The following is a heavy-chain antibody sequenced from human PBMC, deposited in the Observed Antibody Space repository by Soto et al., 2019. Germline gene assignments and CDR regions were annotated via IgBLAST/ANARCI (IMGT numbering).Heavy chain of an antibody. J-gene: IGHJ6*02. CDR3: ARARYGDPRYYYYYGMDV. CDR2: INPNSGGT. V-gene: IGHV1-2*04. D-gene: IGHD4-17*01. Sequence: ASVKVSCKASGYTFTGYYMHWVRQAPGQGLEWMGWINPNSGGTNYAQKFQGWVTMTRDTSISTAYMELSRLRSDDTAVYYCARARYGDPRYYYYYGMDVWGQGTTVTVSS. CDR1: GYTFTGYY.